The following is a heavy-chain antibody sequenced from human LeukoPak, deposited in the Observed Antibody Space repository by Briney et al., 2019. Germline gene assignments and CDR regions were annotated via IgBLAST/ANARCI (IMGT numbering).Heavy chain of an antibody. Sequence: ASVKVSCKASGYTFTGYYMHWVRQAPGQGLEWMGWMNPNSGNTGYAQKFQGRVTMTRNTSISTAYMELSSLRSEDTAVYYCARVRRLAAVWFDPWGQGTLVTVSS. V-gene: IGHV1-8*02. J-gene: IGHJ5*02. CDR3: ARVRRLAAVWFDP. CDR2: MNPNSGNT. CDR1: GYTFTGYY. D-gene: IGHD6-13*01.